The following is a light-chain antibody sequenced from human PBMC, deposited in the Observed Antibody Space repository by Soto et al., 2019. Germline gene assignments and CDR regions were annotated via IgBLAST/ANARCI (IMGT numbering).Light chain of an antibody. Sequence: QSALTQPPYASGSPGQSVTISCTGTSSDVGGYNFVSWYQQHPGKAPKLMIYEVSERPSGVPDRFSGSKSGNTASLTVSGLQAEDEADSYCSAYSGSNIVVFGGGTQLTVL. V-gene: IGLV2-8*01. CDR1: SSDVGGYNF. CDR2: EVS. J-gene: IGLJ2*01. CDR3: SAYSGSNIVV.